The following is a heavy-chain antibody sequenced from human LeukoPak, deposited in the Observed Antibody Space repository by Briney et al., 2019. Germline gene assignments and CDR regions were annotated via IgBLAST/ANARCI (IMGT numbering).Heavy chain of an antibody. J-gene: IGHJ2*01. CDR1: GFTVSSNY. Sequence: PGGSLRLSCAASGFTVSSNYMSWVRQAPGKGLEWVSVIYSGGSTYYADSVKGRFTISRDNSKNTLYLQMNSLRAEDTAVYYCARRRPDYESSGSYYNWYIDLWGRGTLVTVSS. D-gene: IGHD3-22*01. CDR2: IYSGGST. V-gene: IGHV3-53*01. CDR3: ARRRPDYESSGSYYNWYIDL.